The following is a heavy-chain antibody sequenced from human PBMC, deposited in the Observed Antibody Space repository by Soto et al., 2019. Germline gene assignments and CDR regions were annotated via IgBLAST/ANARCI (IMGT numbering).Heavy chain of an antibody. D-gene: IGHD3-10*01. CDR2: ISGSDDST. J-gene: IGHJ3*02. Sequence: TGGSLRLSCAASGFSFADNWMHWVRQAPGKGLEWVSVISGSDDSTYYADSVKGRFTISRDNSKNTLYLQMNSLRAEDTAVYYYAKDLARVSYYYGSGIAFDIWGQGTMVTVSS. CDR1: GFSFADNW. V-gene: IGHV3-23*01. CDR3: AKDLARVSYYYGSGIAFDI.